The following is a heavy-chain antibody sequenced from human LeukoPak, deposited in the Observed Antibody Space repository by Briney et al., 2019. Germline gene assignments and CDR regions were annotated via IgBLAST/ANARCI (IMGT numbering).Heavy chain of an antibody. J-gene: IGHJ4*02. CDR1: GGSISSGDYY. V-gene: IGHV4-31*03. CDR3: SSQRGVRYCNGGNCYSGALDY. CDR2: TFYGGST. D-gene: IGHD2-15*01. Sequence: SETLSLTCSVSGGSISSGDYYWSWIRHHPGKGLEWIGYTFYGGSTYYNPSLKSRVSISIDTSQNQISLKLSSVTAADTAVYYCSSQRGVRYCNGGNCYSGALDYWGQGTLATVSS.